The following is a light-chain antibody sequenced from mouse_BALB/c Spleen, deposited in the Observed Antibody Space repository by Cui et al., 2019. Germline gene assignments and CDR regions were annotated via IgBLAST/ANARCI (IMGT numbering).Light chain of an antibody. V-gene: IGKV1-135*01. Sequence: DVDMTRTPLTLSLTFGLRASISCKSSQSLLDSDGKTYLYWLLQRPGQSPQRLIYLVSKLASGVPDRFTGSGSGTDFTLKISRVEAEDLGVYYCLQGTQFPWTFGGGTKLEIK. CDR2: LVS. J-gene: IGKJ1*01. CDR3: LQGTQFPWT. CDR1: QSLLDSDGKTY.